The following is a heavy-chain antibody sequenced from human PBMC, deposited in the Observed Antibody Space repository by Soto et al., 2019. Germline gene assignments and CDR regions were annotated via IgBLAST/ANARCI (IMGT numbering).Heavy chain of an antibody. CDR1: GFTFSSYW. CDR3: ARTEDSSGYYYYYYGMDV. Sequence: GGSLRLSCAASGFTFSSYWMHWVRQAPGKGLVWVSRINSDGSSTSYADSVKGRFTISRDNAKNTLYLQMNSLRAEDTAVYYCARTEDSSGYYYYYYGMDVWGQGTTVTVSS. V-gene: IGHV3-74*01. D-gene: IGHD3-22*01. CDR2: INSDGSST. J-gene: IGHJ6*02.